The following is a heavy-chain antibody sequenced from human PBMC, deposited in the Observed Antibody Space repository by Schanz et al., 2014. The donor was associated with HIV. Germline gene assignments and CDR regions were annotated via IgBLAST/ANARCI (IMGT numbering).Heavy chain of an antibody. V-gene: IGHV3-30*03. J-gene: IGHJ5*02. Sequence: QVQLVESGGGVVQPGRSLRLSCAASGFTFRTHGIHWVRQAPAKGLEWVAVISYDGSIKEYADSVKGRFAISRDNSKNTVYLQMNSLRGEDSAVYYCVRDQGTTWISGGNWFDPGGQGTLVTVSS. CDR2: ISYDGSIK. CDR1: GFTFRTHG. CDR3: VRDQGTTWISGGNWFDP. D-gene: IGHD1-1*01.